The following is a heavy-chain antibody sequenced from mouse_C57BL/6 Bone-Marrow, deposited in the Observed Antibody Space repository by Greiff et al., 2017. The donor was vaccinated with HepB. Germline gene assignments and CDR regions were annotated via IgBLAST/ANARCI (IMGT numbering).Heavy chain of an antibody. CDR3: TTDGSSLWYFDV. J-gene: IGHJ1*03. CDR2: IDPENGDT. Sequence: DVKLVESGAELVRPGASVKLSCTASGFNIKDDYMHWVKQRPEQGLEWIGWIDPENGDTEYASKFQGKATITADTSSNTAYLQLSSLTSEDTAVYYCTTDGSSLWYFDVWGTGTTVTVSS. V-gene: IGHV14-4*01. CDR1: GFNIKDDY. D-gene: IGHD1-1*01.